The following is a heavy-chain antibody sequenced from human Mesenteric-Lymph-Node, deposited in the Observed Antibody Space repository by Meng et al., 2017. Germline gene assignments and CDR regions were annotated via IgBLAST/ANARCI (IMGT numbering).Heavy chain of an antibody. CDR1: GYSFTSYW. J-gene: IGHJ3*02. V-gene: IGHV5-51*01. Sequence: GESLKISCKGSGYSFTSYWIGWVRQRPGKGLEWMGLIYPGDSDTRYSPAFQGQVTISADKTISTAYLQWSSLKASDTAMYYCATPAPYYYDSSGYYGDGCDIWGQGTMVTVSS. CDR2: IYPGDSDT. D-gene: IGHD3-22*01. CDR3: ATPAPYYYDSSGYYGDGCDI.